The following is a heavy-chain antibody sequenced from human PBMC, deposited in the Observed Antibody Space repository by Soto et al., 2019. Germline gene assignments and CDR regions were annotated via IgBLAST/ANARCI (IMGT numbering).Heavy chain of an antibody. D-gene: IGHD3-22*01. CDR3: ARSDYDSSGFKKYFLH. CDR1: GYTFTTYD. J-gene: IGHJ1*01. V-gene: IGHV1-18*01. CDR2: ISAYNGNT. Sequence: ASVKVSCKASGYTFTTYDISWVRQAPGQGLEWMGRISAYNGNTNYAQKLQGRVTMTTDTSTSTAYMELRSLRSDDTAVYYCARSDYDSSGFKKYFLHWGQGTLVTVSS.